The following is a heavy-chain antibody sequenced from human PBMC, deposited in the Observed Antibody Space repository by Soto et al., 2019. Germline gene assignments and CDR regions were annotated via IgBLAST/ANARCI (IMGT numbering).Heavy chain of an antibody. V-gene: IGHV1-18*01. Sequence: ASVKVSCKASGYTFTSYGISWLRQAPGHGREWMGWISAYNGNTNYAQKLQGRVTMTTDTSTSTAYMELRSLRSDDTAVYYCARCCSYGYSRHDAFDIWGQGTMVTVSS. J-gene: IGHJ3*02. D-gene: IGHD5-18*01. CDR3: ARCCSYGYSRHDAFDI. CDR2: ISAYNGNT. CDR1: GYTFTSYG.